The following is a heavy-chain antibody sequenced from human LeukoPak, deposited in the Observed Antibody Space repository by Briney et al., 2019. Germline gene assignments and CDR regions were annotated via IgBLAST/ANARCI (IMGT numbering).Heavy chain of an antibody. Sequence: SETLSLTCAVSGGSFSAYYWSWIRQSPGKGLEGIAEISHRGDTNYNPSVKSRVSISVDTSKNQFSLKVTSLTAADTAVYYCARGPTISETGYFDYWGQGTLVTVSS. J-gene: IGHJ4*03. CDR1: GGSFSAYY. V-gene: IGHV4-34*01. CDR2: ISHRGDT. D-gene: IGHD1-1*01. CDR3: ARGPTISETGYFDY.